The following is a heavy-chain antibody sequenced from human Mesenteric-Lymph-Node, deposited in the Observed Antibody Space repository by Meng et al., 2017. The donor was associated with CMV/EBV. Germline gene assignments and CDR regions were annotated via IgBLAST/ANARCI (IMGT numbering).Heavy chain of an antibody. D-gene: IGHD2-8*01. CDR1: GGSISSSSYY. CDR3: ARGRSCINGICYDDHNFFGP. J-gene: IGHJ5*02. CDR2: IYYSGST. V-gene: IGHV4-39*07. Sequence: GSLRLSCTVSGGSISSSSYYWGWIRQPPGKGLEWIGSIYYSGSTYYNPSLKSRVTISVDTSKNQFSLKLSSVTAADTAVYYCARGRSCINGICYDDHNFFGPWGQGTLVTVSS.